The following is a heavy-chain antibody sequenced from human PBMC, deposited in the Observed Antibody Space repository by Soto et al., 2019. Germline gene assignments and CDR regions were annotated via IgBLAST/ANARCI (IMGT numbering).Heavy chain of an antibody. J-gene: IGHJ4*02. V-gene: IGHV4-59*01. Sequence: TLSLTCTISVGSISSYYWSWIRQPPGKGLEWIGYIYYSGSTHYNPSLKSRVTISVDTSKNQFSLKLSSVTAADTAVYYCAGLYSSSPFFNYWGQGTLVTVSS. CDR2: IYYSGST. CDR3: AGLYSSSPFFNY. CDR1: VGSISSYY. D-gene: IGHD6-6*01.